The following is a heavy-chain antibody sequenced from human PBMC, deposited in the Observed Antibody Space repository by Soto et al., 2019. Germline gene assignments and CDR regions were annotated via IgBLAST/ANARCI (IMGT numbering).Heavy chain of an antibody. V-gene: IGHV1-69*05. D-gene: IGHD2-2*01. J-gene: IGHJ4*02. CDR1: GGTFSSYA. CDR2: IIPSCGTA. Sequence: ASVKVSCKASGGTFSSYAISWVRQAPGQGLEWMGGIIPSCGTANYAQKFQGRVTITTDTSTSTAYMELSSLRSEDTAVYYCARQIVVLPTAGHAFDYWGQGTLVTVSS. CDR3: ARQIVVLPTAGHAFDY.